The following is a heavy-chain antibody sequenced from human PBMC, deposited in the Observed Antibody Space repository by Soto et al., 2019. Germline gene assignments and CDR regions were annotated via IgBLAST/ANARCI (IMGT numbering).Heavy chain of an antibody. Sequence: SETLSLTCAVYGGSFSGYYWSWIRQPPGKGLEWIGEINHSGSTNYSPSLKSRVTISVDTSKNQFSLKLSSVTAADTAVYYCARGYGSGWLVDYWGQGTLVTVSS. V-gene: IGHV4-34*01. CDR3: ARGYGSGWLVDY. CDR1: GGSFSGYY. D-gene: IGHD6-19*01. CDR2: INHSGST. J-gene: IGHJ4*02.